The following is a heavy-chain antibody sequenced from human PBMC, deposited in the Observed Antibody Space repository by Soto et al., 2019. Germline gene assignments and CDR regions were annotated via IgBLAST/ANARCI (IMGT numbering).Heavy chain of an antibody. CDR3: ARTTADEAAPVNYGMDV. CDR1: GDSVSSNSAA. Sequence: SQTLSLTCAISGDSVSSNSAAWNWIRQSPSRGLEWLGRTYYRSKWYNDYAVSVKSRITINPDTSKNQFSLQLNSVTPEDTAVYYCARTTADEAAPVNYGMDVWGQGTRVTVSS. D-gene: IGHD6-6*01. CDR2: TYYRSKWYN. J-gene: IGHJ6*02. V-gene: IGHV6-1*01.